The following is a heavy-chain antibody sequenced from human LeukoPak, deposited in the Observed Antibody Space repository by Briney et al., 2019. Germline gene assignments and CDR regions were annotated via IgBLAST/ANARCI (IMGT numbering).Heavy chain of an antibody. V-gene: IGHV1-2*02. CDR3: ARDRGDYGDDAFDI. D-gene: IGHD4-17*01. Sequence: ASVKVSCKASGYTFTGYYMHWVRQAPGQGLEWMGWINPNSGGTNYAQKLQGRVTMTTDTSTSTAYMELRSLRSDDTAVYYCARDRGDYGDDAFDIWGQGTMVTVSS. CDR2: INPNSGGT. J-gene: IGHJ3*02. CDR1: GYTFTGYY.